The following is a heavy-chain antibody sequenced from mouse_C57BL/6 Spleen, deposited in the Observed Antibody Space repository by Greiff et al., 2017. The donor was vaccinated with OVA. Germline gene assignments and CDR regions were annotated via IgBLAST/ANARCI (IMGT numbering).Heavy chain of an antibody. CDR1: GFSLTSYG. Sequence: VQRVESGPGLVQPSQSLSITCTVSGFSLTSYGVHWVRQSPGKGLEWLGVIWRGGSTDYNAAFISRLSITKDNSKSQVFFKMNSLQADDTAIYYCAKTGVVLTDWYFDVWGTGTTVTVSS. CDR2: IWRGGST. CDR3: AKTGVVLTDWYFDV. J-gene: IGHJ1*03. V-gene: IGHV2-5*01. D-gene: IGHD1-1*01.